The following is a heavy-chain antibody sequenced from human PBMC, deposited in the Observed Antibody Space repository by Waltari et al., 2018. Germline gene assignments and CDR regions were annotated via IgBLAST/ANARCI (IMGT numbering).Heavy chain of an antibody. CDR3: ARDLFLPSWSGFIDGFDI. CDR1: GGSINTFL. Sequence: QVHLQESGPGLVKPSETLSLTCSVTGGSINTFLLNWIRQPAGKGLEWIGRVSASAKTNYTPSLKSRVTMSVDTSKNQFTLKLSSVTAADTAVYYCARDLFLPSWSGFIDGFDIWGRGTVVTVSS. V-gene: IGHV4-4*07. CDR2: VSASAKT. D-gene: IGHD3-3*01. J-gene: IGHJ3*02.